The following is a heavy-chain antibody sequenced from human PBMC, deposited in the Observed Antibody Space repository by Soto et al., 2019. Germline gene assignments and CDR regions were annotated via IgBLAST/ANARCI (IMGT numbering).Heavy chain of an antibody. J-gene: IGHJ5*02. CDR1: GGSISSYY. D-gene: IGHD4-17*01. V-gene: IGHV4-59*08. CDR2: IYYSGST. Sequence: SETLSLTCTVSGGSISSYYWSWIRQPPGKGLEWIGYIYYSGSTNYNPSHKSRVTKSVDTSKNQFSLKLRSVTAADTAVYYCARRYGGFDPWGKGTLVPVSP. CDR3: ARRYGGFDP.